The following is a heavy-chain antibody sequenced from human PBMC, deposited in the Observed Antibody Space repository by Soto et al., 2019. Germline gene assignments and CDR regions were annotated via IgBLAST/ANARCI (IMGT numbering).Heavy chain of an antibody. CDR1: GFTFSSYS. J-gene: IGHJ4*02. D-gene: IGHD3-9*01. CDR3: ARDTNYDILTGYPGQFDY. Sequence: GGSLRLSCAASGFTFSSYSMNWVRQAPGKGLEWVSSISSSSSYIYYADSVKGRFTISRDNAKNSPYLQMNSLRAEDTAVYYCARDTNYDILTGYPGQFDYWGQGTLVTVSS. CDR2: ISSSSSYI. V-gene: IGHV3-21*01.